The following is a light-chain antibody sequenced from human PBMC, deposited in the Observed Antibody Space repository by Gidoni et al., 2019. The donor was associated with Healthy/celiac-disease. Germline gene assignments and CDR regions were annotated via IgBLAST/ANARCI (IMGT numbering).Light chain of an antibody. CDR1: QSISSW. CDR3: QQYNSYSRT. CDR2: KAS. Sequence: DIQMTQSPYTLSASVGDRVTIPCRASQSISSWLAWYQQKPGKAPKLLIYKASSLESGVPSRFSGSGSGTEFTLTISSLQPDDFATYYCQQYNSYSRTFGQGTKVEIK. V-gene: IGKV1-5*03. J-gene: IGKJ1*01.